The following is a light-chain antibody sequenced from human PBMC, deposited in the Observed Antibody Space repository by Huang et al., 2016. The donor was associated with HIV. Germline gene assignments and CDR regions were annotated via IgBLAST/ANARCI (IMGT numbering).Light chain of an antibody. V-gene: IGKV1-12*01. CDR2: SAS. J-gene: IGKJ5*01. Sequence: DIQMTQSPFSVSASEGYTVTITCRASQVISIWLAWYQQKPREAPTLLIHSASILVSGVPSRFSGSGSGTNFSLTINGLRPDDFATYYCLQADISPRSFGQGTRLDIQ. CDR3: LQADISPRS. CDR1: QVISIW.